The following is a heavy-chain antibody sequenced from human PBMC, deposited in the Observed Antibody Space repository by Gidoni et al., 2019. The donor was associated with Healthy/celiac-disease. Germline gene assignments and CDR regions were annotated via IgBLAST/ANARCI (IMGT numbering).Heavy chain of an antibody. CDR2: IYYSGST. D-gene: IGHD6-19*01. J-gene: IGHJ5*02. CDR3: ARLEFRSGWDPLGHWFDP. Sequence: GLEWIGSIYYSGSTYYNPSLKSRVTISVDTSKNQFSLKLSSVTAADTAVYYCARLEFRSGWDPLGHWFDPWGQGTLVTVSS. V-gene: IGHV4-39*01.